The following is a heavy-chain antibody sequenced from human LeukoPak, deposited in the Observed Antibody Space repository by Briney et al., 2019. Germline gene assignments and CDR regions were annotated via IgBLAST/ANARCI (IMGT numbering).Heavy chain of an antibody. CDR1: GYTFTGYY. J-gene: IGHJ4*02. D-gene: IGHD3-10*01. CDR3: ARVAGGIYGSGSYLDY. V-gene: IGHV1-2*04. CDR2: INPNSGGT. Sequence: ASVKVSCKASGYTFTGYYMHWVRQAPGQGLEWMGWINPNSGGTNYAQKFQGWVTMTRDTSISTAYMELSRLRSDDTAVYCCARVAGGIYGSGSYLDYWGQATLVTVCS.